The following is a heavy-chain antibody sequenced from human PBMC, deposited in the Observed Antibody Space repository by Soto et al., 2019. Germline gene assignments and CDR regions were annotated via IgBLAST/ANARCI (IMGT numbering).Heavy chain of an antibody. J-gene: IGHJ4*02. Sequence: LSRKRSSSSFTSYGSSLVRHPPRQGIEWMGWINAYNGNTNYAQKLQGRVTMTTDTSTSTAYMELSSQNTDNTAVYYCSRDDGHGLIDYWGRG. CDR3: SRDDGHGLIDY. CDR2: INAYNGNT. CDR1: SSSFTSYG. D-gene: IGHD4-17*01. V-gene: IGHV1-18*01.